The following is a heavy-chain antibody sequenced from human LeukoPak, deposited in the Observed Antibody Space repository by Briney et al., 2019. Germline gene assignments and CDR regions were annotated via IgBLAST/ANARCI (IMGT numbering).Heavy chain of an antibody. J-gene: IGHJ4*02. V-gene: IGHV3-74*01. CDR2: INSDGSGT. D-gene: IGHD3-22*01. CDR3: ARGTNYYDSTGMSD. Sequence: GGSLRLSCAASGFTFTSYWMHWVRQAPGKGLVWVSRINSDGSGTNYADSVKGRFTISRDNAKNTLYLQVNSLRAEDTAVYFCARGTNYYDSTGMSDWGQGTLVTVSS. CDR1: GFTFTSYW.